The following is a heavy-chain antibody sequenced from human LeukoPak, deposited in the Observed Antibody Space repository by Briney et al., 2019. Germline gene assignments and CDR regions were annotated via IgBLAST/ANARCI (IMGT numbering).Heavy chain of an antibody. Sequence: GGSLRLSCAASGFTFSDYSMNWVRQVPGKGLEWVSYIGANSAIYYADSVKGRFTISRDNAKNSLSLQMNSLRDDDTAVYYCAREGYYGAFDIWGQGTMVTVSS. CDR2: IGANSAI. CDR1: GFTFSDYS. J-gene: IGHJ3*02. V-gene: IGHV3-48*02. D-gene: IGHD3-10*01. CDR3: AREGYYGAFDI.